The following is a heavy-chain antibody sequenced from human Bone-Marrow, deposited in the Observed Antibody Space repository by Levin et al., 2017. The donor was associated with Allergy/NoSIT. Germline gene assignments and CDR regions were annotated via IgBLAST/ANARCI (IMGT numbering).Heavy chain of an antibody. V-gene: IGHV6-1*01. Sequence: NSSETLSLTCAISGDSVSNQRAAWNWIRQSPSRGLEWLGRTYYRSKWYNEYVESVKSRATINPDTSKSQISLQLESVTPEDTAVYYCARGTTMIRGSYYFDFWGPGTLVTVSS. J-gene: IGHJ4*02. D-gene: IGHD3-10*01. CDR2: TYYRSKWYN. CDR3: ARGTTMIRGSYYFDF. CDR1: GDSVSNQRAA.